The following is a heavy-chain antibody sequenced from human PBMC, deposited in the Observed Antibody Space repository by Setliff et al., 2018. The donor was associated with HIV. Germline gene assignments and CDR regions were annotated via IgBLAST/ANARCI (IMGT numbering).Heavy chain of an antibody. CDR3: AREGGQGYSGSGSFYHRNFDL. V-gene: IGHV4-34*01. J-gene: IGHJ2*01. D-gene: IGHD3-10*01. CDR1: GGSLSGYY. CDR2: INQSGNT. Sequence: SETLSLTCAVYGGSLSGYYWSRVRQSPGRGLEWIGEINQSGNTNFNPSLESRLIISVDTSKSQFSLKLTSVTAADTALYYCAREGGQGYSGSGSFYHRNFDLWGRGTLGTVSS.